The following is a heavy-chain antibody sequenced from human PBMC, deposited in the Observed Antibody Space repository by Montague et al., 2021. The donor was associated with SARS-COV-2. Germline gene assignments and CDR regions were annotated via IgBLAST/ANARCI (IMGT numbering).Heavy chain of an antibody. CDR2: IHHDGHX. V-gene: IGHV4-30-2*01. Sequence: TLSLTCAVSGGPVSSGAYSWTWVRQPPGKGLEWIGYIHHDGHXYYNPSLRSRVTISVERSKNQFSLKLTSVSAADTAVYFCAKSRITMVRGIYDAFDVWGQGTMVTVSS. CDR3: AKSRITMVRGIYDAFDV. CDR1: GGPVSSGAYS. J-gene: IGHJ3*01. D-gene: IGHD3-10*01.